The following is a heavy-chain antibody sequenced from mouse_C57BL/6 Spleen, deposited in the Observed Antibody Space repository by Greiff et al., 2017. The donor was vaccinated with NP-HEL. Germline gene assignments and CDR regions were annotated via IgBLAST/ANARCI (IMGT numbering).Heavy chain of an antibody. D-gene: IGHD1-3*01. V-gene: IGHV1-50*01. CDR1: GYTFTSYW. CDR3: ASSGYFDY. J-gene: IGHJ2*01. CDR2: IDPSDSYT. Sequence: VQLQQSGAELVKPGASVKLSCKASGYTFTSYWMQWVKQRPGQGLEWIGEIDPSDSYTNYNQKFKGKATLTVDTSSSTAYMQLSSLTSEDSAVYYCASSGYFDYWGQGTTLTVSS.